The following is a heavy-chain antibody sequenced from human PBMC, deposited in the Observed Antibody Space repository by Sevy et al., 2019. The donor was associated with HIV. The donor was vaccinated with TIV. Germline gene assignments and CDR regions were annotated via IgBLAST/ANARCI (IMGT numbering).Heavy chain of an antibody. CDR1: GGSISSYY. CDR3: ARGGYDFWSGYSLFDY. V-gene: IGHV4-59*01. CDR2: TYYSGST. D-gene: IGHD3-3*01. Sequence: SETLSLTCTVSGGSISSYYWSWIRQPPGKGLEWIGYTYYSGSTNYNPSLKSRVTISVDTSKNQFSLKLSSVTAADTAVYYCARGGYDFWSGYSLFDYWGQGTLVTVSS. J-gene: IGHJ4*02.